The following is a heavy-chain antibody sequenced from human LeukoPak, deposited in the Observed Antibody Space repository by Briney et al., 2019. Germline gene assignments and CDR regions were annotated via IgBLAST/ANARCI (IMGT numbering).Heavy chain of an antibody. CDR1: GLTFSSDS. J-gene: IGHJ5*02. CDR3: AKDHLIVGATSWFDP. Sequence: GGSLRLSCAASGLTFSSDSMNWVRQFPGKGLEWVSAISGSGGSTYYADSVKGRFTISRDNSKNTLYLQMNSLRAEDTAVYYCAKDHLIVGATSWFDPWGQGTLVTVSS. D-gene: IGHD1-26*01. V-gene: IGHV3-23*01. CDR2: ISGSGGST.